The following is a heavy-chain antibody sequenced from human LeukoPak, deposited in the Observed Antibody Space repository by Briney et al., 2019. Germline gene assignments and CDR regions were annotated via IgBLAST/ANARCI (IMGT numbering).Heavy chain of an antibody. CDR1: GGSISSGDYY. V-gene: IGHV4-30-4*08. Sequence: SQTLSLTCTVSGGSISSGDYYWSWIRQPPGKGLEWIGYIYYSGSTYYNPSLKSRVTISVDTSKNQFSLKLSSVTAADTAVYYCARVEYSYPVGYYYYLDVWGKGPRSPSP. CDR2: IYYSGST. D-gene: IGHD5-18*01. J-gene: IGHJ6*03. CDR3: ARVEYSYPVGYYYYLDV.